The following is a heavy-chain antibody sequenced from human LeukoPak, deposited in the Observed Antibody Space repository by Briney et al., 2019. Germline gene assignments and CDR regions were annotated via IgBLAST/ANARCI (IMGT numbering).Heavy chain of an antibody. V-gene: IGHV5-51*01. Sequence: GESLKISCKGSGYSFPNYWIGWVRQMPGKGLEWMGIIYPGDSDTRYSPSFQGQVTISADKSINTAYLQWSSLKASDTAIYYCARRGEAMDPFDYWGQGALVTVSS. CDR1: GYSFPNYW. D-gene: IGHD5-18*01. J-gene: IGHJ4*02. CDR2: IYPGDSDT. CDR3: ARRGEAMDPFDY.